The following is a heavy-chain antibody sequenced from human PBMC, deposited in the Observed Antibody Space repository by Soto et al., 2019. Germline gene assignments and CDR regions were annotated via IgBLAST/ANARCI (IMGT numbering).Heavy chain of an antibody. CDR3: ARPITRILVDKDAFDS. D-gene: IGHD3-22*01. J-gene: IGHJ3*02. V-gene: IGHV5-51*01. Sequence: PGESLKISCKGSGYSFTSYLICWVRQMPGKGLEWMGIIYPGDSDTRYSPSFQGQVTISADKSISTAYLQWSSLKASDTAMYYCARPITRILVDKDAFDSWGQGTIHNVSS. CDR2: IYPGDSDT. CDR1: GYSFTSYL.